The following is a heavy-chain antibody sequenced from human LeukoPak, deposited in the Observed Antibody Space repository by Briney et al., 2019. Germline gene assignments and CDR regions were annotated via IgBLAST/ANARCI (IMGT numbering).Heavy chain of an antibody. Sequence: SETLSLTCTVSGGSITGSSYYWGWIRQPPGTGLEWIGNMFYSGRTYYNAALKSRVTISGDTSKNQFSLKLSSVTAADTAVYYCASCGYSGYAIDYWGQGALVTVSS. V-gene: IGHV4-39*01. J-gene: IGHJ4*02. CDR2: MFYSGRT. D-gene: IGHD5-12*01. CDR1: GGSITGSSYY. CDR3: ASCGYSGYAIDY.